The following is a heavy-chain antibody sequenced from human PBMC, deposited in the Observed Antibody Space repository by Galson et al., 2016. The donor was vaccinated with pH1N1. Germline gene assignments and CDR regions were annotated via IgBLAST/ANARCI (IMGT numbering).Heavy chain of an antibody. J-gene: IGHJ3*01. CDR3: ARRLGNSYGYALLDAFDV. CDR2: IFPGDSDT. V-gene: IGHV5-51*03. D-gene: IGHD5-18*01. Sequence: QSGAEVKKAGESLKISCKGSGYSFTNYWIGWVRQAPGRGLEWMGIIFPGDSDTKYSPSFQGQVTISVNKSITNAYLQLSSLKASDTAMYYLARRLGNSYGYALLDAFDVWGQGTMVIVSS. CDR1: GYSFTNYW.